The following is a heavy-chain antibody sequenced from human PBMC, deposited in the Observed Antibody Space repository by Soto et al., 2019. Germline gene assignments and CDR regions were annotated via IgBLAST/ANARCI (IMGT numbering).Heavy chain of an antibody. CDR1: GFTFDDYA. J-gene: IGHJ4*02. CDR2: ITGNSGSK. CDR3: STNCAHDASRVVAY. V-gene: IGHV3-9*01. D-gene: IGHD1-1*01. Sequence: EVQLVESGGGLVQPGRSLRLSCAASGFTFDDYAMHWVRQPPGQGLALVSGITGNSGSKDYADSVTGRFTISRENRKNSLYLQRNSLRGEDTDLSSCSTNCAHDASRVVAYGSQRTLLAVSS.